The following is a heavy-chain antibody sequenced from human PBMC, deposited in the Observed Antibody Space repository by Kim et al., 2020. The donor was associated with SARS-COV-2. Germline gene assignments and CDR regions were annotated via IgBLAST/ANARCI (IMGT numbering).Heavy chain of an antibody. CDR1: GFTFSSYG. V-gene: IGHV3-30*18. CDR2: ISYDGSNK. Sequence: GRSLRLSCAASGFTFSSYGMHWVRQAPGKGLEWVAVISYDGSNKYYADSVKGRFTISRDNSKNTLYLQMNSLRAEDTAVYYCAKGLLGEYFQHWGQGTLVTVSS. CDR3: AKGLLGEYFQH. J-gene: IGHJ1*01. D-gene: IGHD7-27*01.